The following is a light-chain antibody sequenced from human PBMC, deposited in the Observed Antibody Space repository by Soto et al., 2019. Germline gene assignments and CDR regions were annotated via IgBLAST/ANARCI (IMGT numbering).Light chain of an antibody. J-gene: IGKJ1*01. CDR3: QQYDNLPWT. V-gene: IGKV1-33*01. Sequence: DIQMTQSPSSLSASVGDRVTITCQASQDISNYLNWYQQKPGKAPKLLIYDASNFETGVPSRFIGSGSGTDFTLTISSLQPEYIATYYCQQYDNLPWTFGQGTKVEI. CDR1: QDISNY. CDR2: DAS.